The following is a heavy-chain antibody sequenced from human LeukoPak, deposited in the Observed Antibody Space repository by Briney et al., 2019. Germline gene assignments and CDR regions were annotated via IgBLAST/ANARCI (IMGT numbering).Heavy chain of an antibody. CDR3: ARGSHYYDSSGYASEDYYYYGMDV. J-gene: IGHJ6*02. CDR2: IYYSGST. Sequence: SETLSLTCTVSGGSISSYYWSWIRQPPGKGLEWIGYIYYSGSTNYNPSLKSRVTISVDTSKNQFSLKLSSVTAADTAVYYCARGSHYYDSSGYASEDYYYYGMDVWGQGTTVTVSS. D-gene: IGHD3-22*01. CDR1: GGSISSYY. V-gene: IGHV4-59*08.